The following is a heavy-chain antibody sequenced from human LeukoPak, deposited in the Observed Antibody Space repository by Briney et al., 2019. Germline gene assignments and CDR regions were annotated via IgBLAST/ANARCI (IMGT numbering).Heavy chain of an antibody. J-gene: IGHJ4*02. Sequence: PGTSLTLACAAAGFTFSSSGMRSVRQAGGEWREWVAVIWYDGTNKYYADSVKGRFTISRDNSKNTLYLEMNSLRAEDTAVYYCARGMAREFDYWGQGTLVTVSS. CDR3: ARGMAREFDY. CDR2: IWYDGTNK. CDR1: GFTFSSSG. V-gene: IGHV3-33*01. D-gene: IGHD5-24*01.